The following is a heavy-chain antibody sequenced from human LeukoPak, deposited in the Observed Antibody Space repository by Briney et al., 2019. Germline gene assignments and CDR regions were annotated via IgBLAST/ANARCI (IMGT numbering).Heavy chain of an antibody. V-gene: IGHV4-59*01. Sequence: PSETLSLTCTVSGGSISSYYWSWIRQPPGKGLEWIGYIHYSGSTNYNPSLKSRVTISVDTSKNQFSLKLNSMTAADTAVYYCARVVPAANYYYYMDVWGKGTTVTISS. CDR1: GGSISSYY. D-gene: IGHD2-2*01. CDR2: IHYSGST. J-gene: IGHJ6*03. CDR3: ARVVPAANYYYYMDV.